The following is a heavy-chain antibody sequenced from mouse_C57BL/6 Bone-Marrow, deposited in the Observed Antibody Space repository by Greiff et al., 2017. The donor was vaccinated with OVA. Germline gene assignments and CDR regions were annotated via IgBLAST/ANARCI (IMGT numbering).Heavy chain of an antibody. CDR2: FYPGSGRI. D-gene: IGHD3-2*02. CDR3: ARHEDTRLTWRAIDY. Sequence: QVQLQQSGAELVKPGASVKLSCKASGYTFTEYTIHWVKQRSGQGLEWIGWFYPGSGRIKYNAKFKDKATLTADQYSSTVYMELSRVTSEDSAVYFCARHEDTRLTWRAIDYWGQGTSVTVSS. CDR1: GYTFTEYT. V-gene: IGHV1-62-2*01. J-gene: IGHJ4*01.